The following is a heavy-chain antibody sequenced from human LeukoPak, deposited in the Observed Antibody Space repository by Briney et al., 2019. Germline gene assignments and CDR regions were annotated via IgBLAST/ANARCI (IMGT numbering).Heavy chain of an antibody. CDR2: ISSNGGST. CDR3: ARGGVYSSSSLGDY. Sequence: GGSLRLSCAASGFTFSNYAMHWVRQAPRKGLEYVSTISSNGGSTHYANSLKGRFTISRDNSKNTLYVQMGSLRVEDMAVYYCARGGVYSSSSLGDYWGQGTLVTVSS. CDR1: GFTFSNYA. D-gene: IGHD6-6*01. J-gene: IGHJ4*02. V-gene: IGHV3-64*01.